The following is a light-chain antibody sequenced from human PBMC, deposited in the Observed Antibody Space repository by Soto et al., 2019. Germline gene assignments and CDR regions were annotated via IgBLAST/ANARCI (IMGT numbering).Light chain of an antibody. Sequence: AIRMTQSPSSFSASTGDRVTITCRASQGISSNLAWYQEKPGKAPKFLIYAASTLKSGVPSRFSGSGSGTDYTLTITYLQSEDFATYYCQQYYSYPLTFGGGTKVEIK. J-gene: IGKJ4*01. CDR1: QGISSN. CDR3: QQYYSYPLT. V-gene: IGKV1-8*01. CDR2: AAS.